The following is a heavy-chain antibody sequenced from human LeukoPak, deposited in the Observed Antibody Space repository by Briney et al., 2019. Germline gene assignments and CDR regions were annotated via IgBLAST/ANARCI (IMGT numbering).Heavy chain of an antibody. V-gene: IGHV1-46*01. CDR1: GYTFTSYY. Sequence: ASVKVSCKASGYTFTSYYMHWVRHAPGQGLEWMGIINPSGGSTSYEQKFQGRVTMTRDASTSTVYTELRSLRSEDTAVYYCARGALRSHIRCDYWGQGTLVTVSS. J-gene: IGHJ4*02. D-gene: IGHD4-17*01. CDR2: INPSGGST. CDR3: ARGALRSHIRCDY.